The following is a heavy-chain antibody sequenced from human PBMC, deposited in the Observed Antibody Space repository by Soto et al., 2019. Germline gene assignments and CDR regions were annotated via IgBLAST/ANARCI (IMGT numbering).Heavy chain of an antibody. CDR1: GGTFSSYA. J-gene: IGHJ4*02. D-gene: IGHD1-7*01. Sequence: ASVKVSCKASGGTFSSYAISWVRQAPGQGLEWMGGIIPIFGTANYAQKFQGRVTITADESTSTAYMELSSLRSEDTAVYYCARDKELRGETDYWGQGTLVTVSS. V-gene: IGHV1-69*13. CDR2: IIPIFGTA. CDR3: ARDKELRGETDY.